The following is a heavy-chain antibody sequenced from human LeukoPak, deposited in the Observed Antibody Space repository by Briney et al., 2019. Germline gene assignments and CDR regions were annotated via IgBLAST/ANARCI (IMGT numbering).Heavy chain of an antibody. V-gene: IGHV2-5*02. Sequence: SGPTLLHPTPTLTLTCTFSGFALDTVGVGVGWIRQPPGKALEWLALIYWDDDERSSPSLKSRLTITKDTSKSQVVLTLTNMEPVDTATYYCAHTGGYVDYYFDYWGQGTLVTVSS. CDR3: AHTGGYVDYYFDY. D-gene: IGHD4-17*01. J-gene: IGHJ4*02. CDR1: GFALDTVGVG. CDR2: IYWDDDE.